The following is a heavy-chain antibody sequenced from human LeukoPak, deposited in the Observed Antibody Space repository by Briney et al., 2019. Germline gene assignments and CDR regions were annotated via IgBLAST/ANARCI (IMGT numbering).Heavy chain of an antibody. V-gene: IGHV7-4-1*02. CDR3: AREYFDIWRGFPRFDP. D-gene: IGHD3-3*01. J-gene: IGHJ5*02. CDR1: GYIFNDYA. Sequence: ASVKVSCKASGYIFNDYAINWVRQTPGQGLEWMGWINTNTGSPTYGQDFTGRFVFSLDPSVSTAYLQINSLTAEDTAVYYCAREYFDIWRGFPRFDPWGQGTLVTVSS. CDR2: INTNTGSP.